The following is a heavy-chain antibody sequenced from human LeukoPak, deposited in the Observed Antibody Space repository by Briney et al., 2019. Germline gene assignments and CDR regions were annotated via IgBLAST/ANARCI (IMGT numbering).Heavy chain of an antibody. J-gene: IGHJ4*02. D-gene: IGHD2-2*01. V-gene: IGHV1-18*01. CDR3: ARDLGLTCISTSCPPDY. CDR1: GYTFTSYG. Sequence: ASVKVSCKASGYTFTSYGISWVRQAPGQGLEWMGWISAYNGNTNYAQKLQGRVTMTTDTSTSTAYMELRSLRSDDTAVYYCARDLGLTCISTSCPPDYWGQGTLVTVSS. CDR2: ISAYNGNT.